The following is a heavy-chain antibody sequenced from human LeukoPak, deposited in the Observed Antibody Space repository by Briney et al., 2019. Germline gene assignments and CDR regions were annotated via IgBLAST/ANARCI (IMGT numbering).Heavy chain of an antibody. V-gene: IGHV1-18*01. CDR2: ISAYNGNT. CDR3: ARERRVGATNYFDY. Sequence: ASVKDSCKASGYTFTSYGISWVRQAPGQGLEWMGWISAYNGNTNYAQKLQGRVTMTTDTSTSTAYMELRSLRSDDTAVYYCARERRVGATNYFDYWGQGTLVTVSS. D-gene: IGHD1-26*01. J-gene: IGHJ4*02. CDR1: GYTFTSYG.